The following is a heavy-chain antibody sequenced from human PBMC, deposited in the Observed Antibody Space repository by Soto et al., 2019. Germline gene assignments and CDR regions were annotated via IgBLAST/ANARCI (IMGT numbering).Heavy chain of an antibody. CDR1: GGSFSGYY. CDR3: ARGSGTRWFDP. Sequence: SETLSLTCAVYGGSFSGYYWSWIRQPPGKGLEWIGEINHSGSTNYNPSLKSRGTISVDTSKNQFSLKLSSVTAADTAVYYCARGSGTRWFDPWGQGTLVTVSS. V-gene: IGHV4-34*01. J-gene: IGHJ5*02. CDR2: INHSGST. D-gene: IGHD6-13*01.